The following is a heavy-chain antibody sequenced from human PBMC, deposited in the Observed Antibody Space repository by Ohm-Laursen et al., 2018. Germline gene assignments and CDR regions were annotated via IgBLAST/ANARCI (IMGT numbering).Heavy chain of an antibody. CDR2: ISVSGSST. D-gene: IGHD2-15*01. J-gene: IGHJ4*02. Sequence: SLRLSCAASGFTFSISGMTWVRQAPGKGLEWVSGISVSGSSTDYADSVKGRFTISRDNSKDTLYLQMNSLRNEDTAIYYCAKDVGVAFAYDSWGQGTLVTVSS. CDR3: AKDVGVAFAYDS. CDR1: GFTFSISG. V-gene: IGHV3-23*01.